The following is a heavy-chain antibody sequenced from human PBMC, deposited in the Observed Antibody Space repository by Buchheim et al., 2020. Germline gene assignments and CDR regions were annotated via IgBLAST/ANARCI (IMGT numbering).Heavy chain of an antibody. Sequence: QVQLVESGGGVVQPGRSLRLSCAASGFIFSIYGIHWVRQAPGKGLEWVALLSYDGNNKHYADSVKGRFTISRDNFNNALYLQMNSLRAEDTAVYYCAKDSVLGTTYYYYGMDVWGQGTT. CDR1: GFIFSIYG. J-gene: IGHJ6*02. D-gene: IGHD1-7*01. CDR2: LSYDGNNK. CDR3: AKDSVLGTTYYYYGMDV. V-gene: IGHV3-30*18.